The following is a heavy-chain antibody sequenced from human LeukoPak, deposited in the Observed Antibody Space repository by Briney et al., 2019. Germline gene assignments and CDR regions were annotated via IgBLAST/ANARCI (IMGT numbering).Heavy chain of an antibody. J-gene: IGHJ4*02. D-gene: IGHD2-15*01. V-gene: IGHV3-11*05. CDR3: AKVVADRYQDY. Sequence: GVSLRLSCAASGFTFSDYYMSWIRQAPGKGLEWVSYISRNSIYTNYADSVKGRFSISRDNAKNSLYLQMNSLRAEDTAVYYCAKVVADRYQDYWGQGTLVSVSS. CDR2: ISRNSIYT. CDR1: GFTFSDYY.